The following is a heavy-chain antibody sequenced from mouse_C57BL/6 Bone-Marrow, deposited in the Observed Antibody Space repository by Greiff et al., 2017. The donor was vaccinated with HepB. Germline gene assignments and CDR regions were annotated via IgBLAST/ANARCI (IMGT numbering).Heavy chain of an antibody. CDR1: GYTFTDYY. CDR3: ARWHYGSRGNFDY. Sequence: VHVKQSGPELVKPGASVKISCKASGYTFTDYYMNWVKQSHGKSLEWIGNINPNNGGTSYNQKFKGKATLTVDKSSSTAYMELRSLTSEDSAVYYCARWHYGSRGNFDYWGQGTTLTVSS. CDR2: INPNNGGT. D-gene: IGHD1-1*01. J-gene: IGHJ2*01. V-gene: IGHV1-26*01.